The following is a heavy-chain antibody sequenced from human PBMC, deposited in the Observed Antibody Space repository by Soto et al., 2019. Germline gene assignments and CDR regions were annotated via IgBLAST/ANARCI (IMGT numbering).Heavy chain of an antibody. V-gene: IGHV5-51*01. D-gene: IGHD2-2*02. CDR1: GYNFASYW. J-gene: IGHJ4*02. Sequence: GESLKISCEGSGYNFASYWIAWVRQMPGKGLEWMGIIYPADSDTRYSPSFQGQVTISADKSINTAYLQWSSLKASDTAIYFCARGPEVVLVPAAIGTLDYWGQGTPVTVSS. CDR2: IYPADSDT. CDR3: ARGPEVVLVPAAIGTLDY.